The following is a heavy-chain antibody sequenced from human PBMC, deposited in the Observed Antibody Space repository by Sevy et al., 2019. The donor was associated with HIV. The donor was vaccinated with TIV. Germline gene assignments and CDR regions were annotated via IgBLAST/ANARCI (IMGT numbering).Heavy chain of an antibody. Sequence: GGSLRLSCAASGFTFSSYGMHWVRQAPGKGLEWVAVIWYDGSNKYYADSVKGRFTISRNNSKNTLYLQVNSLRAEDTAVYYCARDPVEMATIPYPLYFDYWGQGTLVTVSS. CDR1: GFTFSSYG. D-gene: IGHD5-12*01. CDR2: IWYDGSNK. J-gene: IGHJ4*02. CDR3: ARDPVEMATIPYPLYFDY. V-gene: IGHV3-33*01.